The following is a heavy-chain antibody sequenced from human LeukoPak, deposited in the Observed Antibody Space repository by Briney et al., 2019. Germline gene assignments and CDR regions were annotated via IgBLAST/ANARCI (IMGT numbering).Heavy chain of an antibody. CDR1: GFTFSSYA. Sequence: PGGSLRLYCAASGFTFSSYAMHWVRQSPGKGLEWVSYISSSSSTIYYADSVKGRFTISRDNAKNSLYLQMNSLRAEDTAVYYCSREGYSSSHDYWGQGTLVTVSS. CDR2: ISSSSSTI. J-gene: IGHJ4*02. CDR3: SREGYSSSHDY. V-gene: IGHV3-48*01. D-gene: IGHD6-6*01.